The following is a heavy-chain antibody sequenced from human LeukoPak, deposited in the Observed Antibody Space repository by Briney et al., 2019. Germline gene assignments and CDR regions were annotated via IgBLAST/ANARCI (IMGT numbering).Heavy chain of an antibody. CDR3: ARDSSGYDVMYYFDY. D-gene: IGHD5-12*01. CDR1: GGSFSGYY. CDR2: INRSGST. V-gene: IGHV4-34*01. Sequence: SETLSLTCAVYGGSFSGYYWIWIRQPPGKGLEWIGEINRSGSTTYNPSLKSRVTISLDTSKNQFSLNLSSVTAADTAVYYCARDSSGYDVMYYFDYWGQGTLVTVSS. J-gene: IGHJ4*02.